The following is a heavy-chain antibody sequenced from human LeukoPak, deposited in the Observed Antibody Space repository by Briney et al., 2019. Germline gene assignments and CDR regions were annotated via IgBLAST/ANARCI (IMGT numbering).Heavy chain of an antibody. CDR2: ISGYNGNT. Sequence: ASVKVSFKTSGYTFSSYGISWVRQPPGQGLEWLGWISGYNGNTNYAQTLQGRVTITTDTSTTTAYMQLRSLRFDDTAVYFCARDLCEYWDSATCPPPGCGYFDSWGQGTQVTVSS. V-gene: IGHV1-18*01. J-gene: IGHJ4*02. CDR3: ARDLCEYWDSATCPPPGCGYFDS. D-gene: IGHD2/OR15-2a*01. CDR1: GYTFSSYG.